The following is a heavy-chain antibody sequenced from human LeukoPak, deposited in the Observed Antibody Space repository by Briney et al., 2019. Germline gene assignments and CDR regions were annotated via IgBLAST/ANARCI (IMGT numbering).Heavy chain of an antibody. CDR2: INPNSGGT. J-gene: IGHJ4*02. V-gene: IGHV1-2*02. Sequence: ASVKLSCKASGYTFTCYYMHWVRHAPGQGLEWMGWINPNSGGTNYAQKFQGRVTMTRDTSISTAYMELSRLRSDDTAVYYCARDLVATIHNYWGQGTLVTVSS. D-gene: IGHD5-12*01. CDR1: GYTFTCYY. CDR3: ARDLVATIHNY.